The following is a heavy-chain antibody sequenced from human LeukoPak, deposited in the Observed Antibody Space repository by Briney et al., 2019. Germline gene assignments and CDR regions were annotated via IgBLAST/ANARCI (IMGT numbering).Heavy chain of an antibody. CDR3: ARGGLGTIFGVVSYYFDY. V-gene: IGHV1-69*04. Sequence: SVKVSCKASGYTFTDYGLSWVRQAPGQGLEWMGRIIPILGIANYAQKFQGRVTITADKSTSTAYMELSSLRSEDTAVYYCARGGLGTIFGVVSYYFDYWGQGTLVTVSS. CDR1: GYTFTDYG. CDR2: IIPILGIA. D-gene: IGHD3-3*01. J-gene: IGHJ4*02.